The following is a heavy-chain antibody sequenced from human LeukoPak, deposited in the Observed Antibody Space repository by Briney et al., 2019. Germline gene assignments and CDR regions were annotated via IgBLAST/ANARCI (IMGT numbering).Heavy chain of an antibody. Sequence: PGRSLRLSCAASGFTFSSYGMHWVRQAPGKGLEWMAVIWYDGSNKYYADSVKGRFTISRDNAKNSLYLQMNSLRAEDTAVYYCARDRGEYSSTLFDYWGQGTLVTVSS. J-gene: IGHJ4*02. D-gene: IGHD6-6*01. V-gene: IGHV3-33*01. CDR1: GFTFSSYG. CDR2: IWYDGSNK. CDR3: ARDRGEYSSTLFDY.